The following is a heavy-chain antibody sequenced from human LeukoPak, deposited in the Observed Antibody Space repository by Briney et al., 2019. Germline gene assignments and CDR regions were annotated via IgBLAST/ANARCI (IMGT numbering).Heavy chain of an antibody. CDR1: GGSISSYY. J-gene: IGHJ5*02. V-gene: IGHV4-59*01. CDR2: IYYSGST. D-gene: IGHD3-3*01. CDR3: TRANYDFGSGYLRGWFGP. Sequence: PSETLSLTCTVSGGSISSYYWSWIRQPPGKGLEWIGYIYYSGSTNYNPSLKSRVTISVDTSKNQFSLKLSSVTAADTAVYYCTRANYDFGSGYLRGWFGPWGQGTLVTVSS.